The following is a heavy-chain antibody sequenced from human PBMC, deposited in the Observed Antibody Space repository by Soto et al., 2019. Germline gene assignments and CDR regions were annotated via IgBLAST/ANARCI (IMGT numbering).Heavy chain of an antibody. J-gene: IGHJ4*02. D-gene: IGHD2-21*02. V-gene: IGHV1-3*01. Sequence: SVKVACKASGYTFTSYAMHWLRKAPGQRLEWMGWINAGNGNTKYSQKFQGRVTITRDTSASTAYMELSSLRSEDTAVYYCARSIVVVTALDYWGQGTLVTSPQ. CDR3: ARSIVVVTALDY. CDR1: GYTFTSYA. CDR2: INAGNGNT.